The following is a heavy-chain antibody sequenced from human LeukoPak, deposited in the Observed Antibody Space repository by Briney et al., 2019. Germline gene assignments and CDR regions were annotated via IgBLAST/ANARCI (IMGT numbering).Heavy chain of an antibody. V-gene: IGHV1-18*01. CDR1: GYTFTSYD. CDR3: ARDKNWDLEY. Sequence: ASVKVSCKASGYTFTSYDINWVRQAPGQGLEWMGWISTYNGNTNYAQNLQGRVTMTTDTSTSTAYMELRSLRSDDTAVYYCARDKNWDLEYWGQGTLVTVSS. CDR2: ISTYNGNT. D-gene: IGHD7-27*01. J-gene: IGHJ4*02.